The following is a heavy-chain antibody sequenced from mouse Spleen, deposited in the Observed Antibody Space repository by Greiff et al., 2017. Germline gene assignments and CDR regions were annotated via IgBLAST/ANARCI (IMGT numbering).Heavy chain of an antibody. Sequence: VKVVESGPELVKPGASVKISCKASGYAFSSSWMNWVKQRPGKGLEWIGRIYPGDGDTNYNGKFKGKATLTADKSSSTAYMQLSSLTSEDSAVYFCARGYGSLYYFDYWGQGTTLTVSS. CDR2: IYPGDGDT. V-gene: IGHV1-82*01. CDR3: ARGYGSLYYFDY. CDR1: GYAFSSSW. J-gene: IGHJ2*01. D-gene: IGHD1-1*01.